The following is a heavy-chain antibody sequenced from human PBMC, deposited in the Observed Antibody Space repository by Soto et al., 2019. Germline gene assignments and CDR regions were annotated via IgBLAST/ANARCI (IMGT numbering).Heavy chain of an antibody. J-gene: IGHJ4*02. D-gene: IGHD2-2*01. CDR3: ERISSAGWGWLPDY. CDR1: GYTFTSNS. Sequence: ASVKVSCKASGYTFTSNSIGWVRQAPGQGLERMGWINVYNGNTKYAQQHQGRVTLTTDTSTITAYMDLRSLRSDDTAVYYRERISSAGWGWLPDYWGQGTLVTVSS. CDR2: INVYNGNT. V-gene: IGHV1-18*04.